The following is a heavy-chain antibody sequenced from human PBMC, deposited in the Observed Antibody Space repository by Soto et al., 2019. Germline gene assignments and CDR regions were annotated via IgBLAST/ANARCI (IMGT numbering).Heavy chain of an antibody. CDR1: GFSLSTSGVG. CDR3: AHTTSVVMTYYFDY. Sequence: QITLKESGPTLVKPTQTLTLTCTFSGFSLSTSGVGVGWIRQPPGKALEWLALIYWDDDKRYSPSLKSRLTIPKDTSKNQVVLTMTNMDPVDTATYYCAHTTSVVMTYYFDYWGQGTLVTVSS. CDR2: IYWDDDK. V-gene: IGHV2-5*02. D-gene: IGHD3-22*01. J-gene: IGHJ4*02.